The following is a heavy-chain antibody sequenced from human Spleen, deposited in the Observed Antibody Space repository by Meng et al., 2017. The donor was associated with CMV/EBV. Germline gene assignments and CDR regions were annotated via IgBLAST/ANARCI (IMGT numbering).Heavy chain of an antibody. CDR1: EFTFSSHW. D-gene: IGHD3-3*01. CDR3: ARGRHYDFWSGYLEGSYYFDY. CDR2: INSYESNT. V-gene: IGHV3-74*01. J-gene: IGHJ4*02. Sequence: GGSLRLSCAASEFTFSSHWMHWVRQAPGRGLVWVSRINSYESNTDYADSVKGRFTISRDNAKNTLYLQMNSLRAEDTAVYYCARGRHYDFWSGYLEGSYYFDYWGQGTLVTVS.